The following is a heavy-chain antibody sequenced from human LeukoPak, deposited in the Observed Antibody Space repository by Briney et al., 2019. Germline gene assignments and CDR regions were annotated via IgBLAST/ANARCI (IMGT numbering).Heavy chain of an antibody. V-gene: IGHV3-30-3*01. CDR3: ARAISNLCSGGSCPRPFDY. CDR2: ISYDGSNK. D-gene: IGHD2-15*01. J-gene: IGHJ4*02. Sequence: SGGSLRLSCTASGFTFSSYAMHWVRQAPGKGLEWVAVISYDGSNKYYADSVKGRFTISRDNAKNSLYLQMNSLRAEDTAVYYCARAISNLCSGGSCPRPFDYWGQGTLVTVSS. CDR1: GFTFSSYA.